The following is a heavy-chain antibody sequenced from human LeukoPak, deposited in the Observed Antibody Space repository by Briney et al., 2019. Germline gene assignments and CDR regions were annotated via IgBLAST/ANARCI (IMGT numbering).Heavy chain of an antibody. J-gene: IGHJ3*02. V-gene: IGHV4-59*08. CDR3: ARRTGTTVWDDAFDI. D-gene: IGHD1-7*01. Sequence: PSGTLSLTCTVSGGSISSYFWTWIPQPPGTGLEWIGYIYYSGSTNYNPSLKSRVTISVDTSKNQFSLELSSVTAADTAVYYCARRTGTTVWDDAFDIWGQGTMVTVSS. CDR1: GGSISSYF. CDR2: IYYSGST.